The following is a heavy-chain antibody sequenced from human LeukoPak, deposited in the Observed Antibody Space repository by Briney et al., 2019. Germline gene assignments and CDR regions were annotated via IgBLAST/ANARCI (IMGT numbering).Heavy chain of an antibody. V-gene: IGHV4-30-2*01. J-gene: IGHJ4*02. Sequence: SETLSLTCAVSGVSISSGGYSWSWIRQPPGKGLEWIGYIYHSGGTYYNPSLKSRVTISVDRSKNQFSLKLSSVTAADTAVYYCARSRTVRGVIINFDYWGQGTLVTVSS. CDR1: GVSISSGGYS. D-gene: IGHD3-10*01. CDR3: ARSRTVRGVIINFDY. CDR2: IYHSGGT.